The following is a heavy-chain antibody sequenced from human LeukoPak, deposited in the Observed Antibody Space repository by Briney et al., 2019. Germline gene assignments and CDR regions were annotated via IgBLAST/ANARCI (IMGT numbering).Heavy chain of an antibody. V-gene: IGHV4-39*01. CDR3: ARQGGTLNWFDP. CDR1: GGSISSSSYY. D-gene: IGHD1-7*01. J-gene: IGHJ5*02. CDR2: IFYSGSA. Sequence: SETLSLTCTVSGGSISSSSYYWGWLRQPPGKGLEWIGSIFYSGSAYYNPSLKSRVAISVDTSKNQFSLKLSSVTAADTAVYYCARQGGTLNWFDPWGQGTLVTVSS.